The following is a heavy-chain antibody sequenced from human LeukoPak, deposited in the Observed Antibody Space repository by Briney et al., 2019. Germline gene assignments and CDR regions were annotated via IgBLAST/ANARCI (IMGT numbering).Heavy chain of an antibody. CDR3: ARVPSPYYYDSSGYYGHFDY. CDR1: GFTFSSYA. J-gene: IGHJ4*02. CDR2: ISYDGSNK. Sequence: PGRSLRLSCAASGFTFSSYAMHWVRQAPGKGLEWVAVISYDGSNKYYADSVKGRFTISRDNSKNTLYLQMNSLRAEDTAVYYCARVPSPYYYDSSGYYGHFDYWGQGTLVTVSS. D-gene: IGHD3-22*01. V-gene: IGHV3-30-3*01.